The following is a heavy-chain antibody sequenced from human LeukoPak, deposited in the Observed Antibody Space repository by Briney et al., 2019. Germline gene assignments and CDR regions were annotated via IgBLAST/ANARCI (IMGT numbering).Heavy chain of an antibody. CDR2: INPNSGGT. CDR3: GRHSADNDGFDF. Sequence: GASVKVSCKASGYTSTGYYMRSGRQAPGQGLEWMGWINPNSGGTNYAQKFQGRVTMTRDTSISTAHMELSRLRSDDTAVYYCGRHSADNDGFDFWGQGTMVTFSS. J-gene: IGHJ3*01. CDR1: GYTSTGYY. D-gene: IGHD6-13*01. V-gene: IGHV1-2*02.